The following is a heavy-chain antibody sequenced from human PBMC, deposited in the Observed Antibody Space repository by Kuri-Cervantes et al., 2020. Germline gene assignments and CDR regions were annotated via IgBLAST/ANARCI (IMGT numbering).Heavy chain of an antibody. CDR2: ISGSGGSS. D-gene: IGHD3-10*01. CDR1: GFTFSSYA. Sequence: GESLKISCAASGFTFSSYAMSWVRQAPGKRLEWVSAISGSGGSSYYADSVKGRFTISRDNSKNTVYLRMDSLRDEDTAVYYCAKGGAIYSTGSYATYYFDYWGQGTLVTVSS. J-gene: IGHJ4*02. V-gene: IGHV3-23*01. CDR3: AKGGAIYSTGSYATYYFDY.